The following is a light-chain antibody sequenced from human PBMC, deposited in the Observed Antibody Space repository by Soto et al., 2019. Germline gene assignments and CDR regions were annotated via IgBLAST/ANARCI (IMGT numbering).Light chain of an antibody. CDR1: HSISSS. CDR2: DAS. J-gene: IGKJ1*01. CDR3: QQYNTYPWT. V-gene: IGKV1-5*01. Sequence: DIQLTQSPSTLSASVGDRVTFTCLASHSISSSLAWYQQKPGKAPKLLLYDASTLQSGVPSRFSGSGSGTDFTLTISRLHPDDFATYCCQQYNTYPWTFGQGTKVDIK.